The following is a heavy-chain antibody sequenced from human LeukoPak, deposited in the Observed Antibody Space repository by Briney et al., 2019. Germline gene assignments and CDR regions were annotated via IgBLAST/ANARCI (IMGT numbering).Heavy chain of an antibody. J-gene: IGHJ3*02. Sequence: SETLSLTCAVYGGSFSGYYWSWIRQPPGKGLEWIGEINHSGSTNYNPSLKSRVTISVDKSKNQFSLKLRSVTAADTAVYYCARFTSSSSPAFDIWGQGTMVTVSS. D-gene: IGHD6-6*01. CDR1: GGSFSGYY. CDR2: INHSGST. CDR3: ARFTSSSSPAFDI. V-gene: IGHV4-34*01.